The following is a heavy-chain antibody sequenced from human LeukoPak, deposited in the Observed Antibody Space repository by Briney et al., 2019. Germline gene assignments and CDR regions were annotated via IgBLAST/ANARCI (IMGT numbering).Heavy chain of an antibody. CDR3: ARVVVGATSGFDY. D-gene: IGHD1-26*01. CDR2: IIPILGIA. CDR1: GGTFSSYA. Sequence: ASVKVSCKASGGTFSSYAISWVRQAPGQGLEWMGRIIPILGIANYAQKLQGRVTITADKSTSTAYMELSSLRSEDTAVYYCARVVVGATSGFDYWGQGTLVTVSS. V-gene: IGHV1-69*04. J-gene: IGHJ4*02.